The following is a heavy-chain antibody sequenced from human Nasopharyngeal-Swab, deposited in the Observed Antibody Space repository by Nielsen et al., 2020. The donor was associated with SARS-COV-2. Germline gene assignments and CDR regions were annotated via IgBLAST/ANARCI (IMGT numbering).Heavy chain of an antibody. CDR3: TRDPGQWLEPHFYYYMDV. Sequence: GGSLRLSCTTSGFTFGDYALSWFRQAPGKGLEWVSFIRSKAHGGSTEYAASVKDRFTMSRDDSKSIAYLEMNSLKTEDTAVYYCTRDPGQWLEPHFYYYMDVWGKGTTVTVSS. D-gene: IGHD6-19*01. V-gene: IGHV3-49*03. CDR2: IRSKAHGGST. J-gene: IGHJ6*03. CDR1: GFTFGDYA.